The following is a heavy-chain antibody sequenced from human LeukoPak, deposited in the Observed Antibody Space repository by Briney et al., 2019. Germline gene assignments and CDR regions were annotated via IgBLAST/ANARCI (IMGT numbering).Heavy chain of an antibody. CDR2: ISSSSYT. J-gene: IGHJ3*02. D-gene: IGHD4-11*01. CDR3: ARSYSDYGNDAFDI. CDR1: GFTFSDYY. Sequence: GGSLRLSCAASGFTFSDYYMSWIPQAPGRGLEWVSYISSSSYTNYADSVKGRFTISRDNAKNSLYLQMNSLRAEDTAVYYCARSYSDYGNDAFDIWGQGTMVTVSS. V-gene: IGHV3-11*03.